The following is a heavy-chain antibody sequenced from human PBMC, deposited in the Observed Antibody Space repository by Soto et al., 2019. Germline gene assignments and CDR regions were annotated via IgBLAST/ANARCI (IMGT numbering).Heavy chain of an antibody. J-gene: IGHJ4*02. Sequence: EVQLLESGGGLVQPGGSLRLSCAASGFTFSSYAMSWVRQAPGKGLARGSVTSASGGSTDYADSVKGRFTISRDNPKNPTRLSTNRLWEVDRAVCCCGRGDEAWSRGRLLGYWGQGPLVTVSS. CDR1: GFTFSSYA. CDR3: GRGDEAWSRGRLLGY. V-gene: IGHV3-23*01. CDR2: TSASGGST. D-gene: IGHD3-16*01.